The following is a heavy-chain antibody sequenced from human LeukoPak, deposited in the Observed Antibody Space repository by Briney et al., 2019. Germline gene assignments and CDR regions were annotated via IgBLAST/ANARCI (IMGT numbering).Heavy chain of an antibody. CDR3: TTVPRTYCSGGSCYAFDI. CDR1: GFTFSNAW. Sequence: GGSLRLSCAASGFTFSNAWMSWVRQAPGKGLEWVGRIKSKTDGRTTDYAAPVKGRFTISRDDSKNTLYLQMNSLKTEDTAVYYCTTVPRTYCSGGSCYAFDIWGQGTMVTVSS. CDR2: IKSKTDGRTT. V-gene: IGHV3-15*01. J-gene: IGHJ3*02. D-gene: IGHD2-15*01.